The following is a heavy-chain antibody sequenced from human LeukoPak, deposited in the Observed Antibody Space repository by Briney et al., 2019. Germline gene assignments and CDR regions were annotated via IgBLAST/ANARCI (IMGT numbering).Heavy chain of an antibody. CDR3: ARDQSGSGGHNNDAFDI. CDR2: VYASGSF. Sequence: SETLSLTCTVSGGSINNYYWNWIRKPAGKGLEWIGRVYASGSFRYNPSFISRATMSVDASKNQVSLKVTSATAADSAVYFCARDQSGSGGHNNDAFDIWGHGTMVTVSS. V-gene: IGHV4-4*07. CDR1: GGSINNYY. D-gene: IGHD3-16*01. J-gene: IGHJ3*02.